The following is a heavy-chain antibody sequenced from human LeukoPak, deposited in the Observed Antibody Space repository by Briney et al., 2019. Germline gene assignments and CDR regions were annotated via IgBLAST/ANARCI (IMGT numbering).Heavy chain of an antibody. CDR1: GYSFTSYW. CDR3: AGSVEMATISADAFDI. V-gene: IGHV5-51*01. Sequence: GESLKISCEASGYSFTSYWIGWVRQMPGKGLEWMGIIYPGDSDTRYSPSFQGQVTISADKSISTAYLQWSSLKASDTAMYYCAGSVEMATISADAFDIWGQGTMVTVSS. CDR2: IYPGDSDT. J-gene: IGHJ3*02. D-gene: IGHD5-24*01.